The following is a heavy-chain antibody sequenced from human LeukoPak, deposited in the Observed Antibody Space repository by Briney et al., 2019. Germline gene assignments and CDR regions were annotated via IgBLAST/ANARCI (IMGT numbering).Heavy chain of an antibody. Sequence: PSETLSLTCTVSGGSISSYYWSWIRQPPGKGLEWIGYIYYSGSTYYNPSLKSRVTISVDTSKNQFSLKLSSVTAADTAVYYCASTSSSWSGYFDYWGQGTLVTVSS. CDR3: ASTSSSWSGYFDY. D-gene: IGHD6-13*01. V-gene: IGHV4-59*12. CDR1: GGSISSYY. CDR2: IYYSGST. J-gene: IGHJ4*02.